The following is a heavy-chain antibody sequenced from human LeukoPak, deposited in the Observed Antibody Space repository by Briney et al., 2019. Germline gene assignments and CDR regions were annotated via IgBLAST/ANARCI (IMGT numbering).Heavy chain of an antibody. CDR2: INHSGST. CDR1: GASFSGYY. V-gene: IGHV4-34*01. J-gene: IGHJ4*02. D-gene: IGHD3-10*01. Sequence: PSESLSLTCAVYGASFSGYYWSWIRQPPGKGLEWIGEINHSGSTNYNPSLKSRVTISADTSKNQFSLKLSSVTAADTAVYYCARVSPPMATLDYWGQGTLVTVSS. CDR3: ARVSPPMATLDY.